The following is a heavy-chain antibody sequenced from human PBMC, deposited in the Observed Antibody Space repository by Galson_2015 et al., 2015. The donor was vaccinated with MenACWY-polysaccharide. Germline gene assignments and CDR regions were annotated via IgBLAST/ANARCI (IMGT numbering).Heavy chain of an antibody. CDR2: VSASGGST. V-gene: IGHV3-23*01. J-gene: IGHJ3*02. CDR1: GFTFSSYA. D-gene: IGHD3-10*01. CDR3: AKDTGPGEYAYSWGTFDI. Sequence: SLRLSCAASGFTFSSYAMSWVRQAPGKGLEWVSGVSASGGSTVYTDSAKGRFTMSRDNSKRSLRLQMNSLRAEDTAVYYCAKDTGPGEYAYSWGTFDIWGRGTMVTVSS.